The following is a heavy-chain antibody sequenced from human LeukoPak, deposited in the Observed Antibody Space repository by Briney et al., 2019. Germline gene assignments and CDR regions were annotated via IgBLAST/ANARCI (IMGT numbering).Heavy chain of an antibody. CDR1: GYTFTGYY. CDR2: INPNSGGT. Sequence: EASVKVSCKASGYTFTGYYMHWVRQAPGQGLEWMGWINPNSGGTNYAQKFQGRVTMTRDTSSSTAYMELSRLRSDDTAVYYCARSPIVVVVAATLYYDSSASYYFDYWGQGTLVTVSS. J-gene: IGHJ4*02. CDR3: ARSPIVVVVAATLYYDSSASYYFDY. D-gene: IGHD2-15*01. V-gene: IGHV1-2*02.